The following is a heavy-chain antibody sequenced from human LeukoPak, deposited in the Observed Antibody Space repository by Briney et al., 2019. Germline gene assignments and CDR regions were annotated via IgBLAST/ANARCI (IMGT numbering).Heavy chain of an antibody. CDR2: IHYSGRT. Sequence: PTETLSLTFSVPGDSISSYYCASSRQPPGKGLEWVGSIHYSGRTNSNPSLKSRVTISVDTYKNQLSLKLTSVTAADTAVYYCERGVNSGYFDYCGQGTLVTVSS. D-gene: IGHD1-26*01. CDR3: ERGVNSGYFDY. J-gene: IGHJ4*02. CDR1: GDSISSYY. V-gene: IGHV4-59*01.